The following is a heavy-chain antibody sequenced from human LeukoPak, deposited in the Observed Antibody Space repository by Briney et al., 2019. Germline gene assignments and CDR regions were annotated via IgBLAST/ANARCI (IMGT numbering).Heavy chain of an antibody. Sequence: GASVKVSCKASGYTFTSYGISWVRQAPGQGLEWMGWISAYNGNTNYAQKLQGRVTMTTDTSTNTAYMEPRSLICDDTAVYYCARDGKHLDYWGQGTLVTVSS. CDR3: ARDGKHLDY. CDR2: ISAYNGNT. CDR1: GYTFTSYG. J-gene: IGHJ4*02. V-gene: IGHV1-18*01. D-gene: IGHD1-26*01.